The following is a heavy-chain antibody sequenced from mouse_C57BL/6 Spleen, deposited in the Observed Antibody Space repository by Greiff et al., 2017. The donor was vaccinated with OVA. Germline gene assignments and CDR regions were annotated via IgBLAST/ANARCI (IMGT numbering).Heavy chain of an antibody. J-gene: IGHJ3*01. CDR3: VYGNYGFAY. V-gene: IGHV1-15*01. Sequence: VQLQQSGAGLVRPGASVTLSCKASGYTFTDYEMHWVQQTPVHGLEWIGAIGPETGGTAYNQKFTGKAILTADKSLNTDYMGLRSLASEDSAVYYCVYGNYGFAYWGQGTLVTVSA. D-gene: IGHD2-1*01. CDR1: GYTFTDYE. CDR2: IGPETGGT.